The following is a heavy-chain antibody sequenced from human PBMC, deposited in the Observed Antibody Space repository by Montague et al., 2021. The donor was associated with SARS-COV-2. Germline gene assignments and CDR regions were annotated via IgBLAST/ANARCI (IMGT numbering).Heavy chain of an antibody. Sequence: SETLSLTCIVSRDSITNSHWGWVRQPPGKGLEWIGYIYYDGSTNYNPSLKSRVTMSVDSSKNQFSLRLSSVTAADTAVYYCARYGSYFEHWGQGALVTVSS. CDR1: RDSITNSH. J-gene: IGHJ4*02. D-gene: IGHD1-26*01. CDR3: ARYGSYFEH. V-gene: IGHV4-59*03. CDR2: IYYDGST.